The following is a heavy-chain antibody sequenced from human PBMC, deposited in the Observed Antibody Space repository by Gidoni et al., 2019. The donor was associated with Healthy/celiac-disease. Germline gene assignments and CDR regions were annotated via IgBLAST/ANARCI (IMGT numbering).Heavy chain of an antibody. J-gene: IGHJ6*02. Sequence: QVQLVQSGAEVKKPGSSVKVSCKASGGTFSSYAISWVRQAPGQGLEWMGGIIPIFGTANYAQKFQGRVTITADESTSTAYMELRSLRSEDTAVYYCARDHYDILTGSVHGMDVWGQGTTVTVSS. D-gene: IGHD3-9*01. CDR1: GGTFSSYA. V-gene: IGHV1-69*01. CDR3: ARDHYDILTGSVHGMDV. CDR2: IIPIFGTA.